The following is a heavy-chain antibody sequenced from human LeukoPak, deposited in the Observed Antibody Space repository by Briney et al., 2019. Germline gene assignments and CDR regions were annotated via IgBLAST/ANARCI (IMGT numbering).Heavy chain of an antibody. J-gene: IGHJ4*02. D-gene: IGHD6-13*01. CDR1: GGTFSSYA. CDR3: ATESIAAAGTGGEFDY. V-gene: IGHV1-69*05. Sequence: SVKVSCKASGGTFSSYAISWVRQAPGQGLEWMGGIIPVFGTANYAQKFQGRVTITTDESTSTAYMELSSLRSEDTAVYYCATESIAAAGTGGEFDYWGQGTLVTVSS. CDR2: IIPVFGTA.